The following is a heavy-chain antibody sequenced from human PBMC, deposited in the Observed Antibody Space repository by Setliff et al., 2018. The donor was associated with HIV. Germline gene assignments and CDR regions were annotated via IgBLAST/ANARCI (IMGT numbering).Heavy chain of an antibody. J-gene: IGHJ4*02. CDR2: ISSSGGT. Sequence: SETLSLTCTVSGGSISSGEYYWSWIRQPPGKGLEWLGYISSSGGTDYNPSLNSRIIISIDTSRNQFSLRLSSVTAADTAVYFCARVLPYDSTGFLLYYFDNWGQGTLVTVSS. V-gene: IGHV4-30-4*08. CDR1: GGSISSGEYY. D-gene: IGHD3-22*01. CDR3: ARVLPYDSTGFLLYYFDN.